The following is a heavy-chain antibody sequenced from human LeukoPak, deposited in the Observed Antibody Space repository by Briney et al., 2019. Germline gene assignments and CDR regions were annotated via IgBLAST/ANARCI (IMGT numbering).Heavy chain of an antibody. CDR2: ISGSGDST. Sequence: GGSLRLSCAASGFTFSTYAMIWVRQAPEKGLEWVSAISGSGDSTYYTESVKGRFTISRDNSKNTVYLQMNSLRAEDTAVYYCAKVGYGSGSYNWGRGTLVTVSS. CDR1: GFTFSTYA. J-gene: IGHJ4*02. V-gene: IGHV3-23*01. D-gene: IGHD3-10*01. CDR3: AKVGYGSGSYN.